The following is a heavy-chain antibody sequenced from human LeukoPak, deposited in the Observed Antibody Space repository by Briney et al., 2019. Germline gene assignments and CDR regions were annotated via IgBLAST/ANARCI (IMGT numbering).Heavy chain of an antibody. CDR3: ARHRALWFGELPLGYYYYYMDV. J-gene: IGHJ6*03. D-gene: IGHD3-10*01. CDR1: GGSFSGYY. Sequence: PSETLSLTCAVYGGSFSGYYWSWIRQPPGKGLEWIGEINHSGSTNYNPSLKSRVTISVDTSKNQFSLKLSSVTAADTAVYYCARHRALWFGELPLGYYYYYMDVWGKRTTVTISS. V-gene: IGHV4-34*01. CDR2: INHSGST.